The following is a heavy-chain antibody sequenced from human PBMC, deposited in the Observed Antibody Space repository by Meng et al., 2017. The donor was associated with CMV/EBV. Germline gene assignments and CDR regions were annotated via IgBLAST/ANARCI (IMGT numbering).Heavy chain of an antibody. Sequence: SVTVSCKASGGTFISYAISWVRQPPGQGLEWMGGIIPIFGTANYAQKFQGRVTITTDESTSTAYMELSSLRSEDTAVYYCARAAIVVVPAAPETENWFDPWGQGTLVTVSS. D-gene: IGHD2-2*01. J-gene: IGHJ5*02. V-gene: IGHV1-69*05. CDR3: ARAAIVVVPAAPETENWFDP. CDR1: GGTFISYA. CDR2: IIPIFGTA.